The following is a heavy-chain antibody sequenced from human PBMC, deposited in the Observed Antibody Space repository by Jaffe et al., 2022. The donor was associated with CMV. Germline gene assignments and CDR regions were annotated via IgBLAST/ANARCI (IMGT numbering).Heavy chain of an antibody. J-gene: IGHJ5*02. CDR2: ISGRDSST. Sequence: EIQVVESGGGLVQPGGSLRLSCAASGGLISDYAMSWVRQAPGKGLEWVAAISGRDSSTHYSDSVKGRFTISRDTSKNALFLQMNSLGVEDTAIYHCASLCTSTSCFADADFWGWSWFDPWGQGTLVTVSS. D-gene: IGHD2-2*01. V-gene: IGHV3-23*04. CDR3: ASLCTSTSCFADADFWGWSWFDP. CDR1: GGLISDYA.